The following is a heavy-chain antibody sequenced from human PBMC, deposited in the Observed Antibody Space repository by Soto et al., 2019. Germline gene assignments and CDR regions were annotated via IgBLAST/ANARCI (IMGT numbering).Heavy chain of an antibody. Sequence: QVQLQESGPGLVKPSETLSLTCTVSGGSISSYYWSWIRQPPGKGLEWIGYIYYSGSTNYNPSLMRRDSISLDTPKNQCSLKLSSVTAADTAVYYCARTREEGEGIHFDCWGQGTLLTVSS. CDR3: ARTREEGEGIHFDC. D-gene: IGHD5-18*01. V-gene: IGHV4-59*01. J-gene: IGHJ4*02. CDR1: GGSISSYY. CDR2: IYYSGST.